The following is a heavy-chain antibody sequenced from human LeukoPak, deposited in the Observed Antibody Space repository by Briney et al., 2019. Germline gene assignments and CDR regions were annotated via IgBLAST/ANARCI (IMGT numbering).Heavy chain of an antibody. Sequence: PSQTLSLTCTVSGGSISSGSYYWSWIRQPAGKGLEWIGRIYTSGSTNYNPSLKSRVTISVDTSKNQFSLKLSSVTAADTAVYYCARASSGYYYAYYFDYWGQGTLFTVSS. V-gene: IGHV4-61*02. D-gene: IGHD3-22*01. CDR1: GGSISSGSYY. CDR2: IYTSGST. J-gene: IGHJ4*02. CDR3: ARASSGYYYAYYFDY.